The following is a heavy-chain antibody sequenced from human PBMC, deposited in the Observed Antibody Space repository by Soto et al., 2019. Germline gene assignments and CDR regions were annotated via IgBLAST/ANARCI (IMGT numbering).Heavy chain of an antibody. J-gene: IGHJ4*02. D-gene: IGHD6-19*01. CDR2: IDPRSTVT. V-gene: IGHV3-11*05. Sequence: QVQLVESGGALVTPGGSLRLSCAASGFTFTNFYMTWIRQAPGKGLEWLSYIDPRSTVTKYADSVKGRFTISSDNTKNSLFLQMNSLRAEDTAIYYCTRDPRLVDYWGQGTLVTVSS. CDR1: GFTFTNFY. CDR3: TRDPRLVDY.